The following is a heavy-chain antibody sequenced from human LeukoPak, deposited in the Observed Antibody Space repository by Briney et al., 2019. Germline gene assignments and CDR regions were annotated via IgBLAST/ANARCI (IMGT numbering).Heavy chain of an antibody. Sequence: GGSLRLSCTASGFTFGDYAMSWFRQAPGKGLEWVGFIRSKAYGGTTEYAASVKGRFTISRDDSKSIAYLQMNSLKTEDTAVYYCTRDQEDGYTDAFDIWGQGTMVTVSS. CDR3: TRDQEDGYTDAFDI. D-gene: IGHD5-24*01. V-gene: IGHV3-49*03. CDR2: IRSKAYGGTT. J-gene: IGHJ3*02. CDR1: GFTFGDYA.